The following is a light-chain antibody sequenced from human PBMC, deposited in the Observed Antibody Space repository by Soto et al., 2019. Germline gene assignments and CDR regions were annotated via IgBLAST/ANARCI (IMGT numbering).Light chain of an antibody. V-gene: IGLV1-47*01. J-gene: IGLJ2*01. Sequence: QAVVTQPPSAYGTPGQTVTISCSGRNSNIGSNYVYWYQQLPGTAPRLLMYRADQPPSGVPDRFSGSKSGTSASLAISGLRSEDEADYYCAAWDDTLSGLVFGGGTKLTVL. CDR1: NSNIGSNY. CDR3: AAWDDTLSGLV. CDR2: RAD.